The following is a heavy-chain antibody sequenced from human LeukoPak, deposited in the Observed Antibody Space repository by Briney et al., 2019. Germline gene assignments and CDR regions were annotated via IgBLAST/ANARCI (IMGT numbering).Heavy chain of an antibody. Sequence: PSETLSLTCAVYGGSFSGYYWSWIRQPPGKGLEWIGEINHSGSTNYNPFLKSRVTISVDTSKNQFSLKLSSVTAADTAVYYCARAYDFWSGYPSSGDYYFDYWGQGTLVTVSS. D-gene: IGHD3-3*01. CDR2: INHSGST. J-gene: IGHJ4*02. V-gene: IGHV4-34*01. CDR1: GGSFSGYY. CDR3: ARAYDFWSGYPSSGDYYFDY.